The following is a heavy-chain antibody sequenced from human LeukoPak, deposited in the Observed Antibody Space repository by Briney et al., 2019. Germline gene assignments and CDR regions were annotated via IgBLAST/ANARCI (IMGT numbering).Heavy chain of an antibody. CDR1: GGTFSSYA. J-gene: IGHJ4*02. CDR3: TRGIAAAGLIFDY. Sequence: ASVKVSCKASGGTFSSYAISWVRQAPGQGLEWMGWISAYNGNTNYAQKLQGRVTMTTDTPTSTAYMELRSLRSDDTAVYYCTRGIAAAGLIFDYWGQGTLVTVSS. D-gene: IGHD6-13*01. CDR2: ISAYNGNT. V-gene: IGHV1-18*01.